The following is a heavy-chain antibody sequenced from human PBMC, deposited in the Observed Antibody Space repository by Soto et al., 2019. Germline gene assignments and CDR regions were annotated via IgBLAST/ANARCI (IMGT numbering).Heavy chain of an antibody. Sequence: PGGSLRLSCAASGFTFSSYWMHWVRQAPGKGLVWVSRINSDGSSTSYADSVKGRFTISRDNAKNTLYLQMNSLRAEDAAVYYCARSSQYCNYYYYYMDVWGKGTTVTVSS. J-gene: IGHJ6*03. V-gene: IGHV3-74*01. CDR2: INSDGSST. CDR1: GFTFSSYW. D-gene: IGHD6-6*01. CDR3: ARSSQYCNYYYYYMDV.